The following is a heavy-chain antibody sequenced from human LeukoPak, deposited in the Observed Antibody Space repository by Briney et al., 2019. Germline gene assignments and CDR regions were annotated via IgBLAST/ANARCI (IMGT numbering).Heavy chain of an antibody. D-gene: IGHD6-13*01. CDR2: IKQDGSGK. CDR1: GFTFSSYW. J-gene: IGHJ4*02. Sequence: GGSLRLSCAASGFTFSSYWMSWVRQAPGKGLEWVANIKQDGSGKYYVDSVKGRFTISRDNAKTSLYLQMNSLRAEDAAVYYCARVNSLLASSWGLWGQGTLVTVSS. V-gene: IGHV3-7*01. CDR3: ARVNSLLASSWGL.